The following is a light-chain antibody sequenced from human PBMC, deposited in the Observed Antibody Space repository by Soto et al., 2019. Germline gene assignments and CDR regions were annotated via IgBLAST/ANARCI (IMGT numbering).Light chain of an antibody. V-gene: IGKV3-20*01. CDR2: GAS. J-gene: IGKJ1*01. CDR1: QSVSNNY. Sequence: IVLTQYPGTLSLSPGERATLSCRASQSVSNNYLAWYQQKPGQAPRLLIYGASNRTTGIPDRFSGSGSGTDFTLTISRLEPEDFAVYYCQQYGSSGTFGQGTNVDI. CDR3: QQYGSSGT.